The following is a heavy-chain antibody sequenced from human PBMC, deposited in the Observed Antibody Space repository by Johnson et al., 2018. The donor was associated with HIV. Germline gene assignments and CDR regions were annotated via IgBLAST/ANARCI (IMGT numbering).Heavy chain of an antibody. CDR3: AKGGSYAPFDAFDI. Sequence: VQLVESGGGLVQPGGSLRLSCAASGFTFSSYEMNWVRQAPGKGLEWVSYISSSGSIIYYADSVKGRFTISRDNAKNSLSLQINSLRAEDTAVYYCAKGGSYAPFDAFDIWGRGTMVTVSS. D-gene: IGHD1-26*01. CDR2: ISSSGSII. V-gene: IGHV3-48*03. J-gene: IGHJ3*02. CDR1: GFTFSSYE.